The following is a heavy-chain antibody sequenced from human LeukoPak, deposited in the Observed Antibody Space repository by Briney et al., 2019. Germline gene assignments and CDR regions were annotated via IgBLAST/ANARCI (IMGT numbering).Heavy chain of an antibody. CDR3: AREADSSAFDI. CDR1: GGSFSGYY. J-gene: IGHJ3*02. V-gene: IGHV4-34*01. CDR2: INHSGST. Sequence: SETLSLTCAVYGGSFSGYYWSWIRQPPGKGLEWIGEINHSGSTNYNPSLKSRVTISVDMSKNQFSLKLSSVTAADTAVYYCAREADSSAFDIWGQGTMVTVSS. D-gene: IGHD6-13*01.